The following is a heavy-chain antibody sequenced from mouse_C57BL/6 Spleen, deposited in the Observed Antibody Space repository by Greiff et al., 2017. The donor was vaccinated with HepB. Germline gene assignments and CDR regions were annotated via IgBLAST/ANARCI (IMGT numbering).Heavy chain of an antibody. CDR3: AKTYYDYDEFAY. CDR2: ISYDGSN. CDR1: GYSITSGYY. V-gene: IGHV3-6*01. D-gene: IGHD2-4*01. Sequence: DVKLQESGPGLVKPSQSLSLTCSVTGYSITSGYYWNWIRQFPGNKLEWMGYISYDGSNNYNPSLENRISITRDTSKNQFFLKLNSVTTEDTATYYCAKTYYDYDEFAYWGQGTLVTVSA. J-gene: IGHJ3*01.